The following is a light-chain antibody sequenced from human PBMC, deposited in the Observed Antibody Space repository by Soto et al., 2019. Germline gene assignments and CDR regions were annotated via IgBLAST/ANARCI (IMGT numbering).Light chain of an antibody. V-gene: IGLV2-11*01. Sequence: QSVLTQPRSVSGSPGQSVTISCTGTSSDVGGYNFVSWYQQHPGKAPKFLIYDVSKRPSGVPDRFSGSKSANTASLTISWLQAEDEADYYCCSYAGSSSWVFGGGTKVTVI. CDR1: SSDVGGYNF. CDR3: CSYAGSSSWV. CDR2: DVS. J-gene: IGLJ3*02.